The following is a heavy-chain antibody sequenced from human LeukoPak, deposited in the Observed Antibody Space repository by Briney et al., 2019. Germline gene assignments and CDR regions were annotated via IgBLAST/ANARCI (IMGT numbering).Heavy chain of an antibody. CDR3: ERDLQDIVVVPAADY. J-gene: IGHJ4*02. CDR1: GFTFSSYA. Sequence: GRSLRLSCAASGFTFSSYAMHWVRQAPGKGLEWVAVISYDGSNKYYADSVKGRFTISRDNSKNTLYLQMNSLKAEDTAVYYCERDLQDIVVVPAADYWGQGTLVTVSS. D-gene: IGHD2-2*01. V-gene: IGHV3-30*04. CDR2: ISYDGSNK.